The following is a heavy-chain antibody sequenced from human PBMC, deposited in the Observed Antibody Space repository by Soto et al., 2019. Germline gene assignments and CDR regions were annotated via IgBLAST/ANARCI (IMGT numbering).Heavy chain of an antibody. J-gene: IGHJ4*02. CDR1: GYTFTTYG. CDR2: ISAYNGNT. Sequence: ASVKVSCKTSGYTFTTYGISWVRQAPGQGLEWMGWISAYNGNTNYAQKLQGRVTMTTDTSTNTAYMELRSLRSDDTAVYYCARDGFPYGSGSCYFFDYRGQGTLVTVSS. V-gene: IGHV1-18*01. D-gene: IGHD3-10*01. CDR3: ARDGFPYGSGSCYFFDY.